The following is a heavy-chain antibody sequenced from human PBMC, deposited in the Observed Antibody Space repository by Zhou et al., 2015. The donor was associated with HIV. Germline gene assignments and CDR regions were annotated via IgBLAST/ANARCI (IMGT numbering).Heavy chain of an antibody. D-gene: IGHD2-21*01. V-gene: IGHV3-33*01. CDR2: IWNDGSNI. CDR3: ARERGVXDSHDDALDL. CDR1: RFTFNSYG. Sequence: QVELVESGGGVVQPGGSLRLSCAASRFTFNSYGMHWVRQAPGKGLEWVAIIWNDGSNIHYADSVQGRFTISRDNSKNTLYLEMNSLRAEDTAVYYCARERGVXDSHDDALDLWGQGTNGHRLF. J-gene: IGHJ3*01.